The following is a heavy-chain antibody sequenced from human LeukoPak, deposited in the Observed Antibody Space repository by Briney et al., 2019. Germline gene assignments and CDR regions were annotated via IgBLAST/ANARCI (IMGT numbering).Heavy chain of an antibody. Sequence: PGGSLRLSCAASGFTFSNYAVSWVRQAPGKGPEWVAFIQYDGNNRYYVDSVKGRFTISRDNSKNTLYLQMNSLRAEDTAVYYCAKDPPTKGLAIDYWGQGTLVTVSS. CDR1: GFTFSNYA. V-gene: IGHV3-30*02. D-gene: IGHD6-19*01. CDR2: IQYDGNNR. CDR3: AKDPPTKGLAIDY. J-gene: IGHJ4*02.